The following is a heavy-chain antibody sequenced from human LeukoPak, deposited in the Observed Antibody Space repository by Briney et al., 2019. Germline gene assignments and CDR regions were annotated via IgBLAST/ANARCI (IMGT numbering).Heavy chain of an antibody. D-gene: IGHD3-10*01. CDR1: GFTFSSYW. CDR3: AREPPLVGVIMFGTDY. CDR2: IKQDGSEK. J-gene: IGHJ4*02. V-gene: IGHV3-7*01. Sequence: GGSLRLSCAASGFTFSSYWMSWVRQAPGKGLEWVANIKQDGSEKYYVDSVKGRFTISRDNSKNTLYLQMNSLRAEDTAVYYCAREPPLVGVIMFGTDYWGQGTLVTVSS.